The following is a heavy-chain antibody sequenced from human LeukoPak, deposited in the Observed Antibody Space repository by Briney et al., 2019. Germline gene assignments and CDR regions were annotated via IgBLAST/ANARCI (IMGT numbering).Heavy chain of an antibody. Sequence: GASVKVSCKASGYTFTGYYMHWVRQAPGQGLEWMGRINPNSGGTNYAQKFQGRVTMTRDTSISTAYMKLSRLRSDDTAVYYCAFLEEWSNFDYWGQGTLVTVSS. CDR1: GYTFTGYY. CDR3: AFLEEWSNFDY. D-gene: IGHD3-3*01. J-gene: IGHJ4*02. CDR2: INPNSGGT. V-gene: IGHV1-2*06.